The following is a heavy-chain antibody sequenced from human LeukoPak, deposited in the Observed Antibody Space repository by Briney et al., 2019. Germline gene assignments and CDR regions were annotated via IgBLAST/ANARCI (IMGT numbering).Heavy chain of an antibody. CDR1: GYTFTSYG. J-gene: IGHJ4*02. Sequence: ASVKVSCRASGYTFTSYGISWGRQAPGQGLEWMGWISAYNGNTNFQQKLQGRVTMTTDKSTSTTYMELRSLRSDDTAVYYCARDVGYSSSSLGIPLDHWGQGTLVTVSS. D-gene: IGHD6-6*01. CDR3: ARDVGYSSSSLGIPLDH. CDR2: ISAYNGNT. V-gene: IGHV1-18*01.